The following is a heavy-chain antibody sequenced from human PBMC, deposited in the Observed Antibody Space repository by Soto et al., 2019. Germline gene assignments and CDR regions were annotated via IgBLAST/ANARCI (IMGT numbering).Heavy chain of an antibody. CDR2: INHSGST. J-gene: IGHJ5*02. V-gene: IGHV4-34*01. CDR1: GGSFSGYY. CDR3: ARGVVHFSSIAARRIWFDP. Sequence: SETLSLTGAVYGGSFSGYYCSWIRQPPWKGLEWIGEINHSGSTNYNPSLKSRVTISVDTSKNQFSLKLSSVTAADTAVYYCARGVVHFSSIAARRIWFDPCGQGTLFAVCS. D-gene: IGHD6-6*01.